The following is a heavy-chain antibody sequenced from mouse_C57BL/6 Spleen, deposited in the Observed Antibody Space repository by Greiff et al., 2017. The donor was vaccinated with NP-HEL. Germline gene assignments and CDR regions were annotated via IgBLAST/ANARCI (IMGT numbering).Heavy chain of an antibody. V-gene: IGHV1-82*01. CDR1: GYAFSSSW. Sequence: QVQLQQPGPELVKPGASVKISCKASGYAFSSSWMNWVKQRPGKGLEWIGRIYPGDGDTNYNGKFKGKATLTADKSSSTAYMQLSSLTSEDSAVYFCARSELGYFDVWGTGTTVTVSS. CDR2: IYPGDGDT. J-gene: IGHJ1*03. D-gene: IGHD4-1*01. CDR3: ARSELGYFDV.